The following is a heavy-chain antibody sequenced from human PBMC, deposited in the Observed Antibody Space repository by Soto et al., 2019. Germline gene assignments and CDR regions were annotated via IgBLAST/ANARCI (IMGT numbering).Heavy chain of an antibody. J-gene: IGHJ4*02. CDR2: VHESGST. Sequence: PSETLSLTCSVSGDAISNYYWSWSRQTPGRGLEWIGSVHESGSTDYNPSLRGRVIISLHTSKSQFSLSLRSATAADTATYYCARGTRALITSFFAYWGQGIPVTVSS. V-gene: IGHV4-59*03. CDR3: ARGTRALITSFFAY. CDR1: GDAISNYY. D-gene: IGHD1-20*01.